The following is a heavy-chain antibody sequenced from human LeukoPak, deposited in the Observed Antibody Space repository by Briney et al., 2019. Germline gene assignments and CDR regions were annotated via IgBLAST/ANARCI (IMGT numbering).Heavy chain of an antibody. Sequence: GGSLRLFCAASGFTFSDYYMSWIRQAPGKGLEGVSYISSSGSTIYYADSVKGRFTISRDNAKNSLYLRTNSLRAEDAAVYYCARDAGAGGSVEYYFDYWGQGTLVTVSS. J-gene: IGHJ4*02. CDR2: ISSSGSTI. V-gene: IGHV3-11*01. CDR3: ARDAGAGGSVEYYFDY. D-gene: IGHD3-10*01. CDR1: GFTFSDYY.